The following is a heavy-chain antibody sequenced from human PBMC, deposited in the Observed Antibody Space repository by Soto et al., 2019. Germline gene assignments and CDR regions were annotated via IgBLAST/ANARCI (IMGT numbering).Heavy chain of an antibody. CDR2: TSSSSTYT. CDR1: GFTFSDYY. J-gene: IGHJ4*02. Sequence: QVQLVESGGGLVKPGGSLRLSCEASGFTFSDYYMNWIRQAPGKGLEWVSFTSSSSTYTNYADSVRGRFTISRDKAKNSLYLQMNNLRAEDTAVYYCAREPTYFYENTYDFDYWGQGTLVTVSS. D-gene: IGHD3-22*01. V-gene: IGHV3-11*06. CDR3: AREPTYFYENTYDFDY.